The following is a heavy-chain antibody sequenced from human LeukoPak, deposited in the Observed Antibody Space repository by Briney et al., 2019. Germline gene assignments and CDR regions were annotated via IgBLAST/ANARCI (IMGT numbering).Heavy chain of an antibody. CDR1: GFTFADHY. V-gene: IGHV3-72*01. CDR2: TRSKVNSYTT. Sequence: GGSLRLSCAASGFTFADHYMDWVRQAPGKGLEWVGRTRSKVNSYTTEYAASVRGRFTISRDDSRSSLYLQMNSLRAEDTAVYYCAKGDYYYDSSGVDYRGQGNLVTVSS. J-gene: IGHJ4*02. D-gene: IGHD3-22*01. CDR3: AKGDYYYDSSGVDY.